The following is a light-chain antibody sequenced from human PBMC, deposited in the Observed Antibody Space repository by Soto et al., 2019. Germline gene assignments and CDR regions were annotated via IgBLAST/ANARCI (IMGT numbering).Light chain of an antibody. CDR3: QQYNGWPIT. V-gene: IGKV3-11*01. CDR2: DAS. J-gene: IGKJ5*01. CDR1: QSVSSH. Sequence: EIVLTQSPATLSLSPGERATLSCRASQSVSSHLVWYQQKPGQAPRLLISDASNRATGIPARFSGSGSGTDFTLTINSLEPEDFAVYYCQQYNGWPITFGQGTRLEIK.